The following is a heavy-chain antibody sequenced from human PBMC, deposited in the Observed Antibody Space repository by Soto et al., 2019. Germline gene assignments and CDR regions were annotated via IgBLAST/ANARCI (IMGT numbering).Heavy chain of an antibody. CDR3: AKDLVGSNADYFDY. J-gene: IGHJ4*02. Sequence: GGCLGRAWAACGCSCSRFAMSWVRQAPGKGLEWVSAISGSGGSTYYADSVKGRFTISRDNSKNTLYLQMNSLRAEDAAVYYCAKDLVGSNADYFDYWGQGTLVTVSS. CDR1: GCSCSRFA. D-gene: IGHD2-15*01. CDR2: ISGSGGST. V-gene: IGHV3-23*01.